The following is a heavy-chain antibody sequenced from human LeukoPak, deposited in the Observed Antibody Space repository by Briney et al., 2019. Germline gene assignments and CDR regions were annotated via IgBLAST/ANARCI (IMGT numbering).Heavy chain of an antibody. CDR1: GGSFSGHY. J-gene: IGHJ4*02. D-gene: IGHD1-14*01. CDR3: ARARNIPELDY. V-gene: IGHV4-34*01. Sequence: SETLSLTCAVYGGSFSGHYWSWIRQPPGKGLEWIGEINHSGSTNYNLSLKSRVTISVDTSKNQFSLKLSSVTAADTAVYYCARARNIPELDYWGRGTLVTVSS. CDR2: INHSGST.